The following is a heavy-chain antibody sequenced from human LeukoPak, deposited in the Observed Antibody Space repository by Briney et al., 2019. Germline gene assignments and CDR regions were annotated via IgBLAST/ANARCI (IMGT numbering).Heavy chain of an antibody. CDR2: IAYDGSRA. CDR3: TRYNNDHFDY. D-gene: IGHD1-14*01. Sequence: GGSLRLSCAGSGFTFGGYGMHWFRQTPGKGLEWVAVIAYDGSRAFYADSVKGRFTISRDNSKNTMSVQMDDLRAEDTAVYYCTRYNNDHFDYWGQGILVTVSS. V-gene: IGHV3-33*01. J-gene: IGHJ4*02. CDR1: GFTFGGYG.